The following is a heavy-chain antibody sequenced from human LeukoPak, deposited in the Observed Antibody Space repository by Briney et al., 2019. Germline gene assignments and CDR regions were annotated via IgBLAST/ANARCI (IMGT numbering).Heavy chain of an antibody. CDR1: GYIFTSYG. CDR2: MSAYNSKT. D-gene: IGHD1-1*01. Sequence: GASVKVSCKASGYIFTSYGIAWVRQAPGQGLEWMGWMSAYNSKTDYPQKFQGRVTMTTDISTSTAYMDLRNLTSDDTAMYYCTRAGIAHWHFDLWGRGTPVTVSS. V-gene: IGHV1-18*01. CDR3: TRAGIAHWHFDL. J-gene: IGHJ2*01.